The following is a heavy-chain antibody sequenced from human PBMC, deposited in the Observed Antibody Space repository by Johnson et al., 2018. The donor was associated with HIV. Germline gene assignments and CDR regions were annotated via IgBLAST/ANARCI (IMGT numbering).Heavy chain of an antibody. CDR1: GFTFNDYY. J-gene: IGHJ3*01. D-gene: IGHD3-16*01. CDR3: ARGSRYTYDNDDVYLLQAFDV. V-gene: IGHV3-11*04. Sequence: QVQLVESGGGLVKPGGSLRLSCAASGFTFNDYYMSWIRQAPGKGLEWVSYISNSGSSVYYADSVKGRFTISRDNAKNSLYLQMNSLRAEDTAVYYCARGSRYTYDNDDVYLLQAFDVWGQGTVVTVSS. CDR2: ISNSGSSV.